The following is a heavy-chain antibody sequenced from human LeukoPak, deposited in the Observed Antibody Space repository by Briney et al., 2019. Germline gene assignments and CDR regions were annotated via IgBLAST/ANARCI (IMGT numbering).Heavy chain of an antibody. CDR2: INPNSGGT. Sequence: ASVKVSCKASGYTFTGYYMHWVRQAPGQGLEWMGWINPNSGGTNYAQKFQGRVTMTRDTSISTAYMELSRLRSDDTAVHYCARDLNIFGVVSYYFDYWGQGTLVTVSS. CDR3: ARDLNIFGVVSYYFDY. CDR1: GYTFTGYY. J-gene: IGHJ4*02. D-gene: IGHD3-3*02. V-gene: IGHV1-2*02.